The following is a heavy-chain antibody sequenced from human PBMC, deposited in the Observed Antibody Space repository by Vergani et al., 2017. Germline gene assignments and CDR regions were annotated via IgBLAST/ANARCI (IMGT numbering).Heavy chain of an antibody. CDR2: FFYSGTT. CDR1: GGSISSGDHC. V-gene: IGHV4-31*11. CDR3: ARVDTXVPATSHFYYMDG. Sequence: QVQLQESGPGVVKPSQTLPLTFAVSGGSISSGDHCWTWLRQRPGKGLEWIGYFFYSGTTDDNPSLRSRLTISVDTSKNQFSLKLRSVAAADTAVYYCARVDTXVPATSHFYYMDGWGKGTTVVVSS. D-gene: IGHD5-12*01. J-gene: IGHJ6*03.